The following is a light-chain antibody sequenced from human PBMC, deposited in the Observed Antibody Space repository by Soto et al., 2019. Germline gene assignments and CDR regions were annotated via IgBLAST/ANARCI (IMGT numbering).Light chain of an antibody. Sequence: IQLTQSPSSLSASVGDRVTITCRASQAINSYFAWYQQKPGKAPKLLIYGGSTLQSGVPSRFSGSGSGTDFTLTISSLQPEDFATYYCQHLNAFPLTFGGGTKVEI. V-gene: IGKV1-9*01. CDR1: QAINSY. CDR2: GGS. J-gene: IGKJ4*01. CDR3: QHLNAFPLT.